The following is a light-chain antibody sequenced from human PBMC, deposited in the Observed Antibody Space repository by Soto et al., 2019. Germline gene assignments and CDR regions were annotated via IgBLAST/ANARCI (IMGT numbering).Light chain of an antibody. CDR2: KAS. J-gene: IGKJ4*01. Sequence: DSQMTQYPSTLSASIGDRVTITCLASQSISSWLAWYQQKPGKAPKLLISKASTLQSGGPPRFSGSRSGTEVTLTISSLQPDGIATYYRQQYESYPMTFGGGTTLQIK. CDR3: QQYESYPMT. V-gene: IGKV1-5*03. CDR1: QSISSW.